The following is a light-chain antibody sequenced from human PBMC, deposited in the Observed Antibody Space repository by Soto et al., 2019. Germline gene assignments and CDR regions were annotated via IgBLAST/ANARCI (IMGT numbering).Light chain of an antibody. CDR1: QSVSSS. Sequence: EIVLTQSPGTLSLSPGERATLSCRASQSVSSSLAWYQQRPGQAPRLLIYGGSNRATGIPDRFSGSGSGTDFTLTIGRLEPEDFAVYYCQHYGYSRAFGQGTKVEIK. J-gene: IGKJ1*01. CDR2: GGS. V-gene: IGKV3-20*01. CDR3: QHYGYSRA.